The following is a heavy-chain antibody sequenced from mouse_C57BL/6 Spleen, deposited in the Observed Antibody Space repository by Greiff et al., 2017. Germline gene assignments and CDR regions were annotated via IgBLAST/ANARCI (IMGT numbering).Heavy chain of an antibody. CDR2: ISGGGGNT. CDR3: ARPYYGSSPWSV. J-gene: IGHJ1*03. D-gene: IGHD1-1*01. CDR1: GFTFSSYT. V-gene: IGHV5-9*01. Sequence: EVQGVESGGGLVKPGGSLKLSCAASGFTFSSYTMSWVRQTPEKRLEGVATISGGGGNTYYPDSVKGRFTISRDNAKNTLYLQMSSLRSEDTALYYCARPYYGSSPWSVWGTGTTVTVSS.